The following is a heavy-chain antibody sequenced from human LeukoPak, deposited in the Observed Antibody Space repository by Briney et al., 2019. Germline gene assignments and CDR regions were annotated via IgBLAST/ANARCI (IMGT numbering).Heavy chain of an antibody. CDR3: ARGRNSWYNY. CDR1: GYTFTGYY. D-gene: IGHD6-13*01. J-gene: IGHJ4*02. Sequence: ASVKVSCKASGYTFTGYYMHWVRQSPGQGLEWMGWINPNSGGTNYAQKFQGRVTLTRDTSISTAYMELSSLRSDDTAVYYCARGRNSWYNYWGQGTLVTVSS. V-gene: IGHV1-2*02. CDR2: INPNSGGT.